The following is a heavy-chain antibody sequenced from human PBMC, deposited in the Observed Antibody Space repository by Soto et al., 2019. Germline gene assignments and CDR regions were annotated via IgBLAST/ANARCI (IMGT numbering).Heavy chain of an antibody. D-gene: IGHD2-21*01. Sequence: GCLRPAGAAAGSTCSVHAMSWVRQAAGKGLEWVSTIGSTDIYYSDSVKGRFTISRDNSKNLVFLQMNSLRADDTAVYYCAKDHFNGNGVFDGFDKWGQGTMVTV. J-gene: IGHJ3*02. CDR3: AKDHFNGNGVFDGFDK. CDR1: GSTCSVHA. CDR2: IGSTDI. V-gene: IGHV3-23*01.